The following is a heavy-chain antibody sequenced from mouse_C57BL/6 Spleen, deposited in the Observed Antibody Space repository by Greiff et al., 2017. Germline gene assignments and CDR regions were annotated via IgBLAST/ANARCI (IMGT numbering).Heavy chain of an antibody. CDR1: GFTFSSYA. CDR3: TRDYYGSSYWYFDV. J-gene: IGHJ1*03. D-gene: IGHD1-1*01. CDR2: ISSGGDYI. Sequence: EVKLVESGEGLVKPGGSLKLSCAASGFTFSSYAMSWVRQTPEKRLEWVAYISSGGDYIYYADTVKGRFTISRDNARNTLYLQMSSLKSEDTAMYYCTRDYYGSSYWYFDVGGTGTTVTVSS. V-gene: IGHV5-9-1*02.